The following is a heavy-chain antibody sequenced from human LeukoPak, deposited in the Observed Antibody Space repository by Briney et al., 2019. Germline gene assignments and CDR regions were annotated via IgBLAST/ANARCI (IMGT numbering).Heavy chain of an antibody. CDR2: ISSSGSTI. CDR3: ARSELNSGSYGY. CDR1: GFPFSSYA. D-gene: IGHD1-26*01. V-gene: IGHV3-11*01. Sequence: GGSLRLSCTASGFPFSSYAMSWFRQTPGKGLEWVSYISSSGSTIYYADSVKGRFTISRDNAKNSLYLQMNSLRAEDTAVYYCARSELNSGSYGYWGQGTLVTVSS. J-gene: IGHJ4*02.